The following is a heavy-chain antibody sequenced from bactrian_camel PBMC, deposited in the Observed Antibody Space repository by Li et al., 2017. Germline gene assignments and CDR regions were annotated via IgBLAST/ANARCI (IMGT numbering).Heavy chain of an antibody. J-gene: IGHJ4*01. CDR2: IFRGGGA. CDR1: GFDFSDYA. Sequence: DVQLVESGGGSVRAGGSLRLSCVASGFDFSDYAMSWVRQAPGKGLEWVSVIFRGGGAYYAESVQGRFTISRDNAKNTVYLHLNTLKTEDMAMYYCATCGSTWDLSSWGQGTQVTVS. D-gene: IGHD6*01. CDR3: ATCGSTWDLSS. V-gene: IGHV3S40*01.